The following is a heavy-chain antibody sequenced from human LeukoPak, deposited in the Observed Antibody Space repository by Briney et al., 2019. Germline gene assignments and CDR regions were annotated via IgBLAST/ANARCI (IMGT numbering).Heavy chain of an antibody. CDR1: GFTFGSYS. Sequence: GGSLRLSCVASGFTFGSYSMNWVRQAPGKGLEWISYISSFGGTIYYADSVKGRFTISRDNAKNTLYLQMNSLRAEDTAVYYCARDWGDILVGALDYWGQGTLVTVSS. CDR2: ISSFGGTI. D-gene: IGHD1-26*01. V-gene: IGHV3-48*04. CDR3: ARDWGDILVGALDY. J-gene: IGHJ4*02.